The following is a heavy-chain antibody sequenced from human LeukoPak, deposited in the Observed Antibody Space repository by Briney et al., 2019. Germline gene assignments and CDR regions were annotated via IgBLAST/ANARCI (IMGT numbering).Heavy chain of an antibody. J-gene: IGHJ4*02. Sequence: SETLSLTCAVYGGSFSGYLWGWIRQSPGKGLEWIGEINDSGNSAYNPALKSRVIISVDRSKNQFSLRLNSVTAADTAVYYCARIYGDYIMYWGQGTLLSVSS. D-gene: IGHD4-17*01. CDR3: ARIYGDYIMY. V-gene: IGHV4-34*01. CDR1: GGSFSGYL. CDR2: INDSGNS.